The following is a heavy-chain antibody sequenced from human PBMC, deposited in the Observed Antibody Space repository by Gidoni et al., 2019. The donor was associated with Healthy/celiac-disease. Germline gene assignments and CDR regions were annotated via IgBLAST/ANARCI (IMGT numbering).Heavy chain of an antibody. CDR2: IYTSGST. V-gene: IGHV4-61*02. D-gene: IGHD4-17*01. CDR3: AREAGTTERLFDY. J-gene: IGHJ4*02. Sequence: QVQLQESGPGLVKPSQTLSLTCTVSGGSISSGSYYWSWIRQPAGKGLEWIGRIYTSGSTNYNPSLKSRVTISVDTSKNQFSLKLSSVTAADTAVYYCAREAGTTERLFDYWGQGTLVTVSS. CDR1: GGSISSGSYY.